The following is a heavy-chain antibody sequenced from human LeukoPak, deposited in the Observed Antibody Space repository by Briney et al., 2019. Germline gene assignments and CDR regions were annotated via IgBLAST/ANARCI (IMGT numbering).Heavy chain of an antibody. Sequence: GGSLRLSCSASGFTFGNFAMTWVRQAPGKGLEWVAGIRNIDGGGTNYADSVKGRFTISRDNSKSTLYLQMNSLRAEDTAVYYCAKDVGVYGGFDSGYLDSWGQGTLVTVSS. CDR1: GFTFGNFA. D-gene: IGHD5-12*01. J-gene: IGHJ4*02. CDR2: IRNIDGGGT. V-gene: IGHV3-23*01. CDR3: AKDVGVYGGFDSGYLDS.